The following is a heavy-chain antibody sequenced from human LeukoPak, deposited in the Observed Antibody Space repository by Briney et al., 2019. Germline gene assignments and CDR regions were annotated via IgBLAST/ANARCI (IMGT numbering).Heavy chain of an antibody. CDR1: GFTFSSEA. CDR2: IGSNGVNT. Sequence: GGSLRLSCVASGFTFSSEAMHWVRQAPGKGLEYVASIGSNGVNTYYANSVKGRFTVSRDNSKSTLYLQMASLKAEDTAVYYCARDNVPDYYDPSGYSDWFDPWGQGTLVTVS. V-gene: IGHV3-64*01. D-gene: IGHD3-22*01. CDR3: ARDNVPDYYDPSGYSDWFDP. J-gene: IGHJ5*02.